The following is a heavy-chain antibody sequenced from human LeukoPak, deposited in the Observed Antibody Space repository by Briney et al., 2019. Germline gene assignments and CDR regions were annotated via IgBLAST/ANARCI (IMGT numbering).Heavy chain of an antibody. D-gene: IGHD3-3*01. Sequence: PSETLSLTCPVSGGSLSSSSYDWGWLRQPPGKGGEWLGSMYYSGSTYYNPSPKSRVPISVDPSKKHVSLKINYVRAADTAVYYCARQSEYYDFWSGHTSPFDIWGQGTMVTVSS. CDR1: GGSLSSSSYD. CDR3: ARQSEYYDFWSGHTSPFDI. CDR2: MYYSGST. V-gene: IGHV4-39*01. J-gene: IGHJ3*02.